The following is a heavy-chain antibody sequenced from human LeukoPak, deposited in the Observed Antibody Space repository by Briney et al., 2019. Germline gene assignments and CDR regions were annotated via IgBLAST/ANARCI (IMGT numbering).Heavy chain of an antibody. CDR2: INHSGST. Sequence: PSETLSLTCTVSGGSISSYYWSWIRQPPGKGLEWIGEINHSGSTNYNPSLKSRVTISVDTSKNQFSLKLSSVTAADTAVYYCARGGVVVVAAPPKNWFDPWGQGTLVTVSS. CDR1: GGSISSYY. CDR3: ARGGVVVVAAPPKNWFDP. V-gene: IGHV4-34*01. D-gene: IGHD2-15*01. J-gene: IGHJ5*02.